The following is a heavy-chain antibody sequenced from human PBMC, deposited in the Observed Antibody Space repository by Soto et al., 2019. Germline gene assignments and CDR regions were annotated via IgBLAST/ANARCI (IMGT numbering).Heavy chain of an antibody. CDR2: IYWDDDK. D-gene: IGHD2-15*01. CDR1: GFSLSTHGVG. CDR3: AHAMLYCTGGSCSTWFDS. V-gene: IGHV2-5*02. J-gene: IGHJ5*01. Sequence: QITLKESGPTLVKPTQTLTLTCTFSGFSLSTHGVGVGWVRQPAGKALEWLALIYWDDDKRYSASLNSRLTXXKXXSKTQVVLTMTNMDPVDTAPYYCAHAMLYCTGGSCSTWFDSWGQGTLVTVSS.